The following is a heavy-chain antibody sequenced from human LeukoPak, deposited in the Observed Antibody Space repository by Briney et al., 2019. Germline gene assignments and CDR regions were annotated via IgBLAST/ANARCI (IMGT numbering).Heavy chain of an antibody. D-gene: IGHD5-12*01. CDR1: GLTFSSYG. V-gene: IGHV3-23*01. Sequence: GSLRLSCAASGLTFSSYGMSWVRQAPGKGLEWVSGTSASGGSTYSADSVKGRFTISRDNFKNTLYLQMNSLRAEDTAVYYCAKSYNGYESKPDYWGQGTLVTVSS. J-gene: IGHJ4*02. CDR3: AKSYNGYESKPDY. CDR2: TSASGGST.